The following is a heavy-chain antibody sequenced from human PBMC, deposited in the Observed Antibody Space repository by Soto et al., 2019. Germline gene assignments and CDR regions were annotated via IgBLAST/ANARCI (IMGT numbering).Heavy chain of an antibody. J-gene: IGHJ4*02. CDR1: GGSISSGDYY. CDR3: ARARGARYFDY. Sequence: QVQLHESGTGRVKPSQTLFLTCTVSGGSISSGDYYWSWIRQPPGKGLEWIGYIYYSGSTYYNPSLKSRVTISVDTSKNQFSLKLSSVTAADTAVYYCARARGARYFDYWGQGTLVTVSS. CDR2: IYYSGST. V-gene: IGHV4-30-4*01. D-gene: IGHD2-15*01.